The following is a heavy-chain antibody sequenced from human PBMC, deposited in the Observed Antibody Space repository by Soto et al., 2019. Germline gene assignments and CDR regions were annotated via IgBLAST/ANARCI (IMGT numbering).Heavy chain of an antibody. CDR2: IYYTGST. D-gene: IGHD2-2*01. V-gene: IGHV4-59*01. CDR1: GDSINNYY. CDR3: AKYRRTEAEGFTLDY. Sequence: SETLSLTCTVSGDSINNYYWSWIRQPLGKRLEWIGYIYYTGSTTYNPSLESRVTMSVDTSKNQFSLKLSSVNAADTAVYYCAKYRRTEAEGFTLDYWGRGTLVTVSS. J-gene: IGHJ4*02.